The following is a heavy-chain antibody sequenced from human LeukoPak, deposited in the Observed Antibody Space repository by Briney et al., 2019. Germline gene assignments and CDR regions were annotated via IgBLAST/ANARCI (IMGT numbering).Heavy chain of an antibody. CDR3: ARDLAWGAFDC. CDR2: VSPPGGGT. J-gene: IGHJ4*02. CDR1: GFTFSNHG. D-gene: IGHD7-27*01. Sequence: GGSLRLSCAASGFTFSNHGMNWVRQAPGKGLEWLSGVSPPGGGTYYADSVKGRFTISRDDSKNTLSLQMNSQRVEDTAVYHCARDLAWGAFDCWGQGTLVTVSS. V-gene: IGHV3-23*01.